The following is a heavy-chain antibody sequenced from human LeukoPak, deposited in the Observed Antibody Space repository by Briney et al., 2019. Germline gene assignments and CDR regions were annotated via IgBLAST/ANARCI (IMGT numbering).Heavy chain of an antibody. CDR1: GFTFSSYA. D-gene: IGHD6-13*01. CDR2: ISGSGGST. J-gene: IGHJ4*02. Sequence: PGGSLRLSCAASGFTFSSYAMSWVRQAPGKGLEWVSAISGSGGSTYYADSVKGRFTISRDNSKNTLYLQMNSLRAEDTAVYYCASPRVDSSSWYDPIFDYWGQGTLVTVSS. CDR3: ASPRVDSSSWYDPIFDY. V-gene: IGHV3-23*01.